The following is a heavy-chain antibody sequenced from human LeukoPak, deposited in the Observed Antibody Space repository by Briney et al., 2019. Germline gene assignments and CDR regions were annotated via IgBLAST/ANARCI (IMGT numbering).Heavy chain of an antibody. J-gene: IGHJ5*02. D-gene: IGHD6-6*01. CDR2: IIPIFGTA. V-gene: IGHV1-69*13. CDR1: GYTFTSYY. Sequence: SVKVSCKASGYTFTSYYMHWVRQAPGQGLEWMGGIIPIFGTANYAQKFQGRVTITADESTSTAYMELSSLRSEDTAVYYCARDRGSEYSSSDLHNWFDPWGQGTLVTVSS. CDR3: ARDRGSEYSSSDLHNWFDP.